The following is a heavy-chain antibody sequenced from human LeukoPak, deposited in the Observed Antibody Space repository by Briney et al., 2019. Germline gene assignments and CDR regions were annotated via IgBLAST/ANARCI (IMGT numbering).Heavy chain of an antibody. Sequence: SETLSLTCSVSGGSISGYYWSWIRQPPGQGLEWIGYMYETGHTMYNSSLKSRATMSLDTSRNHFSLSLSSVTAADTAVYYCARHPFSTPFDYWGPGTLVTVSS. CDR1: GGSISGYY. J-gene: IGHJ4*02. V-gene: IGHV4-59*08. CDR2: MYETGHT. D-gene: IGHD3-16*01. CDR3: ARHPFSTPFDY.